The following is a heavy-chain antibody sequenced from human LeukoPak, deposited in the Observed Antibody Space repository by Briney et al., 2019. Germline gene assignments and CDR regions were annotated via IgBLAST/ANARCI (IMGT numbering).Heavy chain of an antibody. CDR2: IKQDGSEK. Sequence: GSLRLSCVGSGFTFSTYWMTWVRQAPGKGLEWVASIKQDGSEKRNVDSVKGRFTISRDNAKNALYLQMNSLRAEDTAVYYCVRDSVRGHLDYWGPGTLVIVSS. CDR3: VRDSVRGHLDY. D-gene: IGHD3-10*01. V-gene: IGHV3-7*04. J-gene: IGHJ4*02. CDR1: GFTFSTYW.